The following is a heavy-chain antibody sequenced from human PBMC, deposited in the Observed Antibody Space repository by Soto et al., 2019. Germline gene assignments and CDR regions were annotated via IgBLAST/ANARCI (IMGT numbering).Heavy chain of an antibody. J-gene: IGHJ6*02. Sequence: SQTLSLTCVISGDTVSSGNAAWNWIRQSPSSGLQWLGRTFFRSKWHTDYAVSLRGRVTITADTSKNQFSLQLESVTPEDTAVYYCAVTSNGDYRHYYGMDVWGQGITVTVSS. V-gene: IGHV6-1*01. CDR2: TFFRSKWHT. D-gene: IGHD3-10*01. CDR3: AVTSNGDYRHYYGMDV. CDR1: GDTVSSGNAA.